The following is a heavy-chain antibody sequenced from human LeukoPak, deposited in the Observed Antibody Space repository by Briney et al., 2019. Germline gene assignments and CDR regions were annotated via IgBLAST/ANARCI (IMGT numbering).Heavy chain of an antibody. J-gene: IGHJ5*02. V-gene: IGHV1-2*02. CDR3: ARSIVVVIDWFDT. CDR2: INPNSGGT. CDR1: GYTFSDYY. D-gene: IGHD2-21*01. Sequence: GASVKVSCKASGYTFSDYYLHWVLQAPGQGLEWMGWINPNSGGTSYGQKFQGRVTMTRDTSISTAYMELSRLRSDDTAVYHCARSIVVVIDWFDTWGQGTLVTVSS.